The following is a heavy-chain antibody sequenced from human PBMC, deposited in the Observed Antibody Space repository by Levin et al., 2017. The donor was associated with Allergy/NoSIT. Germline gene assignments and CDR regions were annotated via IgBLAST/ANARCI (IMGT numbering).Heavy chain of an antibody. V-gene: IGHV3-33*01. CDR2: LWYDGSNN. Sequence: GESLKISCAASGFTFSSYGMHWVRQAPGKGLEWVAVLWYDGSNNYYADSVKGRFTISRDNSRNTLYLQMNSLRADDTAVYYCARDHTIAAAGYFDYWGQGTLVTVSS. D-gene: IGHD6-13*01. J-gene: IGHJ4*02. CDR1: GFTFSSYG. CDR3: ARDHTIAAAGYFDY.